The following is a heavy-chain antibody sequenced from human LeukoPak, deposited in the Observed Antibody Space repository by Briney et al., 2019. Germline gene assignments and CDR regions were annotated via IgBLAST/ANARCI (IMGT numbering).Heavy chain of an antibody. J-gene: IGHJ4*02. CDR1: GFTFSSYA. Sequence: PGGSLRLSCAASGFTFSSYAMHWVRQAPGKGLEWVSAISGSGGSTYYADSVKGRFTISRDNSKSTLYLQMSSLRAEDTALYYCAKSSEYNNYGIDYWGQGTLVTVSS. CDR3: AKSSEYNNYGIDY. V-gene: IGHV3-23*01. CDR2: ISGSGGST. D-gene: IGHD4-11*01.